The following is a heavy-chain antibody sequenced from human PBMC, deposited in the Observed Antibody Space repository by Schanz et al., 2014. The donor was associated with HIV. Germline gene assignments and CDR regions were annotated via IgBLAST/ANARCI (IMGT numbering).Heavy chain of an antibody. CDR1: GFTFSSYG. D-gene: IGHD6-6*01. CDR2: IWYDGSNK. J-gene: IGHJ6*02. CDR3: ATTLYPYTSSSDYYYGMDV. Sequence: QVQLVESGGGVVQPWRSLRLSCAASGFTFSSYGMHWVRQAPGKGLEWVAVIWYDGSNKHYADSVKGRFTISRDNSRKTLYLQMNSLRAEDTALYYCATTLYPYTSSSDYYYGMDVWGQGTTVTVSS. V-gene: IGHV3-33*01.